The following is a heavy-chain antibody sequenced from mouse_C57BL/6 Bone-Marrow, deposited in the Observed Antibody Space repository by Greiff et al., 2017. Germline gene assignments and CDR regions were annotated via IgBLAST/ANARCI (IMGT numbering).Heavy chain of an antibody. J-gene: IGHJ1*03. Sequence: QVQLQQSGAELVRPGTSVKMSCKASGYTFTNYWIGWAKQRPGHGLEWIGDIYPGGGYTNYNEKFKGKATLTADKYSSTAYMQFSSLTSDDSAIYYCARGFHWYFDVWGTGTTVTVSS. V-gene: IGHV1-63*01. CDR3: ARGFHWYFDV. CDR2: IYPGGGYT. CDR1: GYTFTNYW.